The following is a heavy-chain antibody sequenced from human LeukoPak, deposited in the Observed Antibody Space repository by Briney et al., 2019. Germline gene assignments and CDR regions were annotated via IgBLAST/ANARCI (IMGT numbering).Heavy chain of an antibody. CDR3: ARQPYYYGSGNYYIYDAFDI. D-gene: IGHD3-10*01. J-gene: IGHJ3*02. CDR1: GYSISSGYY. Sequence: KPSETLSLTCTVSGYSISSGYYWGWIRQPPGKGLEWIGSIYHSGSTYYNPSLKSRVTISVDTSKNQFSLRLSSVTAADTAVYYCARQPYYYGSGNYYIYDAFDIWGQGTMVTVSS. V-gene: IGHV4-38-2*02. CDR2: IYHSGST.